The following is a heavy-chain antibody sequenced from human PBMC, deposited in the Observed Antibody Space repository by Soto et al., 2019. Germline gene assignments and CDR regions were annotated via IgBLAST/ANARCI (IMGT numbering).Heavy chain of an antibody. D-gene: IGHD1-26*01. J-gene: IGHJ4*02. Sequence: GGSLRLSCAASGFHSDTYDMSWVRQAPGKGLEWVSGINGRGDRTFVADSVKGRFSISRDISTDTAYLQMNSLKPEDTAVYYCAKEGWGGSYEPYFDFWGQGTVVTVSS. CDR2: INGRGDRT. CDR1: GFHSDTYD. V-gene: IGHV3-23*01. CDR3: AKEGWGGSYEPYFDF.